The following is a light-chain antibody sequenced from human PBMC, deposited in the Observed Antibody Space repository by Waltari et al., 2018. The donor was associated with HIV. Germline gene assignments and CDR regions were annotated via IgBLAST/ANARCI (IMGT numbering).Light chain of an antibody. CDR3: SSYTSSDTVV. J-gene: IGLJ2*01. V-gene: IGLV2-14*01. CDR1: SSDVGGYNY. CDR2: EVS. Sequence: QSALTQPASVSGSPGQSLTLSCTGTSSDVGGYNYVSWYQQHPGKAPKLMIYEVSNRPSGVSNRFSGSKSGNTASLTISGLQAEDESNYYCSSYTSSDTVVFGGGTKLTVL.